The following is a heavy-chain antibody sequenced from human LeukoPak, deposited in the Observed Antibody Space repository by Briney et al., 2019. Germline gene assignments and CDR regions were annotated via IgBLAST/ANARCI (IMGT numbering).Heavy chain of an antibody. Sequence: GGSLRLSCAASGFTFSSYAISWVRQAPGKGLEWVSAISGSGGSTYYADSVKGRSTISRDNSKNTLYLQMNSLRAEDTAVYYCAKFYVGSILTGYQNWGQGTLVTVSS. D-gene: IGHD3-9*01. J-gene: IGHJ4*02. V-gene: IGHV3-23*01. CDR3: AKFYVGSILTGYQN. CDR1: GFTFSSYA. CDR2: ISGSGGST.